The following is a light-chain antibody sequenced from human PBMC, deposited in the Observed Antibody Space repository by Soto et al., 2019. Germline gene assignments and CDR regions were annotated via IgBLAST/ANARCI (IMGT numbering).Light chain of an antibody. CDR3: QQYDNLPRT. CDR2: DAS. J-gene: IGKJ1*01. V-gene: IGKV1-33*01. Sequence: DIQMTQSPSSLSASVGDRVTITCRASQSISNYLNWYQQKPGKAPKLLIYDASNLETGVPSRFSGSGSGTDFTFTISSLQPEDIATYYCQQYDNLPRTFGQGTKVDIK. CDR1: QSISNY.